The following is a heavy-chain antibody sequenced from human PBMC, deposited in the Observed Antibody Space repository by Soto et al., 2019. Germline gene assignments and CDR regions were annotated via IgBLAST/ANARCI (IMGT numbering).Heavy chain of an antibody. CDR2: IRSKGNNFST. V-gene: IGHV3-73*02. Sequence: EVQLVESGGGMVQPGGSLKLSCATSGFTFSGYAMHWVRQASGKGLEWVGRIRSKGNNFSTEYAASVKVMYTMSRVDSRKTSFMEMNSLGTEDAPVYYCTRWPVAGNWYGRDVWGWGTTVTVSS. D-gene: IGHD6-19*01. CDR1: GFTFSGYA. J-gene: IGHJ6*04. CDR3: TRWPVAGNWYGRDV.